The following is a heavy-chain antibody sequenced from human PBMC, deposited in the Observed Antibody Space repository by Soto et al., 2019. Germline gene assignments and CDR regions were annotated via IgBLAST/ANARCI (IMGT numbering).Heavy chain of an antibody. Sequence: GESLKISCQGSGYSFTSNWIGWVRQMPGEGLEWMGIINPADSDIKYSPSFQGQVTISADKSIGTAYLQWSSLRASDTAMYYCARHQRDDASRKIDCWGQGTLVTVSS. D-gene: IGHD3-16*01. CDR1: GYSFTSNW. CDR3: ARHQRDDASRKIDC. J-gene: IGHJ4*02. V-gene: IGHV5-51*01. CDR2: INPADSDI.